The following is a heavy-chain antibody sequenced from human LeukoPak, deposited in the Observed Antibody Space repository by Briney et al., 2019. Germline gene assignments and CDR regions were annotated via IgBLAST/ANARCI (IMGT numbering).Heavy chain of an antibody. V-gene: IGHV1-69*13. D-gene: IGHD3-16*01. J-gene: IGHJ4*02. Sequence: SVKVSCKASGGTFSSYAISWVRQAPGRGLEWMGGIIPIFGTANYAQKFQGRVTITAGESTSTAYMELSSLRSEDTAVYYCARDSDDYVWGSYDYWGQGTLVTVSS. CDR2: IIPIFGTA. CDR1: GGTFSSYA. CDR3: ARDSDDYVWGSYDY.